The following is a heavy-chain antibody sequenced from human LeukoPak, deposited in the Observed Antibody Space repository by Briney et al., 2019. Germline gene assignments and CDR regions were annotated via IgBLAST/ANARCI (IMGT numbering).Heavy chain of an antibody. CDR3: AREVVTAGPTRWYFDL. Sequence: GGSLRLSCAASGFTFSSYAMSWVRQAPGKGLEWVSAISGSGGSTYYADSVKGRFTISRDNSKNTLYLQMNSLRAEDTAVYYCAREVVTAGPTRWYFDLWGRGTLVTVSS. CDR2: ISGSGGST. V-gene: IGHV3-23*01. D-gene: IGHD2-21*02. CDR1: GFTFSSYA. J-gene: IGHJ2*01.